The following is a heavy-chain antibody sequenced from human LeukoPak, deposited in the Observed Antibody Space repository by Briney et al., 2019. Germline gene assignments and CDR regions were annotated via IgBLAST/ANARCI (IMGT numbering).Heavy chain of an antibody. CDR3: ARAAYCSGGTCYNWFDP. V-gene: IGHV7-4-1*02. J-gene: IGHJ5*02. CDR1: GYSFTTYA. D-gene: IGHD2-15*01. Sequence: ASVKVSCKASGYSFTTYAINWVRQAPGQGPEWMGWINTNTGNPMYAQAFTTRFVFSLDTSVSTAYLQISSLKAEDTAVYYCARAAYCSGGTCYNWFDPWGQGTLVTVSS. CDR2: INTNTGNP.